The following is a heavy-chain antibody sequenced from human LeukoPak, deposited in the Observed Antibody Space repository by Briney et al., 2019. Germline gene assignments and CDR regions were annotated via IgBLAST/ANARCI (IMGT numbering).Heavy chain of an antibody. D-gene: IGHD3-22*01. V-gene: IGHV3-30-3*01. CDR1: GFTLSSYD. CDR3: ARIGDPFGAYYYTELDY. CDR2: ISYDGSSK. J-gene: IGHJ4*02. Sequence: GRSLRLSCGASGFTLSSYDMQWVRQAPGKGREWVALISYDGSSKYYTDSVKGRFNIYRDNSKNTLYLQKNSVRGEDTAVYYCARIGDPFGAYYYTELDYWGQGTLVTVSS.